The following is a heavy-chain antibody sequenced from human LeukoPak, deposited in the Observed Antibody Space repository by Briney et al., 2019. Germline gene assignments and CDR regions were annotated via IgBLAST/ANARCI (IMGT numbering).Heavy chain of an antibody. Sequence: GGALRLSCAASGFTFSTYWTRWVRQARGRGREGVGNIKKDGSETYSVDSVKGRLPISRHNDNTSLYLQMSSLRVEDPAVYYCARGPPYGSRSDCFDSWGQGTLVSLS. J-gene: IGHJ4*02. CDR3: ARGPPYGSRSDCFDS. V-gene: IGHV3-7*01. D-gene: IGHD3-10*01. CDR1: GFTFSTYW. CDR2: IKKDGSET.